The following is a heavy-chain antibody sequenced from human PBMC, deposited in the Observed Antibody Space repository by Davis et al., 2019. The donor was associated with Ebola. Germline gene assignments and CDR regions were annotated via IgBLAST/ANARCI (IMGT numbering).Heavy chain of an antibody. CDR1: GYTFTSYA. V-gene: IGHV7-4-1*02. Sequence: AASVPVSCKASGYTFTSYAMNWVRQAPGQGLEWMGWINTNTGNPTYAQVFTGRFVFSLDTSVSTAYLQISSLKAEDTAVYYCAREEQLGRGDYWGQGTLVTVSS. CDR3: AREEQLGRGDY. CDR2: INTNTGNP. J-gene: IGHJ4*02. D-gene: IGHD6-13*01.